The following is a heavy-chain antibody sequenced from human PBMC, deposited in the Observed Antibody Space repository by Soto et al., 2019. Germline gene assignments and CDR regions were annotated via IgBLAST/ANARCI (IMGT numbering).Heavy chain of an antibody. D-gene: IGHD1-26*01. Sequence: QVQLVQSGGDVKTPGDSVKVSCTSSRYTFTSHGIAWVRQAPGQGLEWMGWISTFNGKTDYAQKFQGRVTMTADTLTSSVHLHLRSLRSDDTAVYYCARLLTEGATFREDAFDLWGQGTKVIVSS. V-gene: IGHV1-18*01. CDR2: ISTFNGKT. J-gene: IGHJ3*01. CDR3: ARLLTEGATFREDAFDL. CDR1: RYTFTSHG.